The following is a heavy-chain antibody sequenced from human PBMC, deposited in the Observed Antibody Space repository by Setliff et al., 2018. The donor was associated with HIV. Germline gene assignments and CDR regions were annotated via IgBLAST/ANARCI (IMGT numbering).Heavy chain of an antibody. CDR3: ARDLPELTGRSFDP. V-gene: IGHV4-39*07. J-gene: IGHJ5*02. CDR1: GESISGSSYS. CDR2: INYSGSA. D-gene: IGHD7-27*01. Sequence: SETLSLTCTVSGESISGSSYSWGWIRQPPGKGPEWIGSINYSGSASYNPSPKSRVAISVDMSNNQFSLRVTSLTAADTAVYYCARDLPELTGRSFDPWGQGIQVTVSS.